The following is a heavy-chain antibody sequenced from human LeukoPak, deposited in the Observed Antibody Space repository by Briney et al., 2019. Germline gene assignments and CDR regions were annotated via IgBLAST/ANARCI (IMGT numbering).Heavy chain of an antibody. J-gene: IGHJ4*02. Sequence: SETLSLTCTVSGGSISSGGYYWSWIRQHPGKGLEWIGYIYYSGSTYYNPSLKSRVNISVDTSKNQFSLKLSSVTAADTAVYYCARERWLQRMGLDYWGQGTLVTVSS. V-gene: IGHV4-31*03. CDR1: GGSISSGGYY. D-gene: IGHD5-24*01. CDR2: IYYSGST. CDR3: ARERWLQRMGLDY.